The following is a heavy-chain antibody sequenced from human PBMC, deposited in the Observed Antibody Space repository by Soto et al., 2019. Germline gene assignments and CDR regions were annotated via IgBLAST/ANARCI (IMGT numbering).Heavy chain of an antibody. CDR1: GGSISSYY. Sequence: QVQLQESGPGLVKPSETLSLTCTVSGGSISSYYWSWIRQPPGKGLEWIGYIYYSGSTNYNPCLKSRIIISVDTSKNQFSLKLSSVTAADTAVYYCARSDGRYWGQGTLVTVSS. J-gene: IGHJ4*02. CDR2: IYYSGST. CDR3: ARSDGRY. V-gene: IGHV4-59*01.